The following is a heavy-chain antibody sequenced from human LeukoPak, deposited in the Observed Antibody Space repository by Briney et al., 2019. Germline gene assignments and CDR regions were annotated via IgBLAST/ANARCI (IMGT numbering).Heavy chain of an antibody. Sequence: GGSLRLSCAASGFTFSAYNMNWVRRTPGKGLEWVSSITTSSSYMFYADSVRGRFTISRDNAENSLYLQMNSLRDEGTAVYYCAKAPTGGPTFDYWGQGTLVIVSS. D-gene: IGHD3-16*01. CDR1: GFTFSAYN. CDR2: ITTSSSYM. V-gene: IGHV3-21*04. CDR3: AKAPTGGPTFDY. J-gene: IGHJ4*02.